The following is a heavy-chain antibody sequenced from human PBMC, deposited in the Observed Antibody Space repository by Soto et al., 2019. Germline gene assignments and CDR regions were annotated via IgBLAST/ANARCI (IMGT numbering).Heavy chain of an antibody. D-gene: IGHD1-26*01. CDR2: VIPIIDRA. J-gene: IGHJ4*02. Sequence: SVKVSCKASGGGFTTYTVSWVRQAPGQGLEWMGRVIPIIDRANYARKFQGRVTITADKSTSTAYLKLSGLTSEDTAVYFCARYAVGSTPSFDFWGQGTLVTVSS. CDR1: GGGFTTYT. CDR3: ARYAVGSTPSFDF. V-gene: IGHV1-69*02.